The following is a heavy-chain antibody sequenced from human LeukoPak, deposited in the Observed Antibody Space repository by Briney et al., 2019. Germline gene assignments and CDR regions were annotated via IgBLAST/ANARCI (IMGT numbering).Heavy chain of an antibody. V-gene: IGHV1-69*06. Sequence: ASVKVSCKASGGTFSSYAISWVRQAPGQGLEWMGGIIPIFGTANYAQKFQGRVTITADKSTSTAYMELSSLRSEDTAVYYCARDQIQMQWLTPGGDYWGQGTLVTVSS. CDR3: ARDQIQMQWLTPGGDY. J-gene: IGHJ4*02. D-gene: IGHD6-19*01. CDR1: GGTFSSYA. CDR2: IIPIFGTA.